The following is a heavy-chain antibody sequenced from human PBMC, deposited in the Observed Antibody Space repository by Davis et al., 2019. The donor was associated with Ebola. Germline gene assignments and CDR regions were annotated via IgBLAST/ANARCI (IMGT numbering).Heavy chain of an antibody. Sequence: SLTCTVSGGSISSYYWSWIRQPPGKGLEWIGYIYYSGSTNYNPSLKSRVTISVDTSKNQVSLKLTSVTAADTAVYYCARRRGDSSSFDSWGQGTLVTVSS. CDR3: ARRRGDSSSFDS. V-gene: IGHV4-59*08. D-gene: IGHD6-6*01. J-gene: IGHJ5*01. CDR1: GGSISSYY. CDR2: IYYSGST.